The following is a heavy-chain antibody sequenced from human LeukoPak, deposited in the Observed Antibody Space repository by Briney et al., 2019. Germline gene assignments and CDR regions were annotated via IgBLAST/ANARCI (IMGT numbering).Heavy chain of an antibody. CDR1: GGTFSSYT. CDR3: ARDPREYQLLEDDYYYYMDV. CDR2: IIPILGIA. D-gene: IGHD2-2*01. Sequence: SVKVSCKAFGGTFSSYTISWVRQAPGQGLEWMGRIIPILGIANYAQKFQGRVTITADKSTSTAYMELSSLRSEDTAVYYCARDPREYQLLEDDYYYYMDVWGKGTTVTVSS. V-gene: IGHV1-69*04. J-gene: IGHJ6*03.